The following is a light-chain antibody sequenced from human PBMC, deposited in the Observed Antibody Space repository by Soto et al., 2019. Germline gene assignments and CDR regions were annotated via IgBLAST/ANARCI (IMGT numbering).Light chain of an antibody. Sequence: DVQMTQSPSSLSAFVGDRVTITCRASQGIAPYLAWIQQKPGKVPKLLIYATSTLQSGGPSRFSGSESGTDFTLTISSLQPEDVATYYCQKYNPAPLTFGGGTKLEIK. J-gene: IGKJ4*01. CDR1: QGIAPY. CDR3: QKYNPAPLT. CDR2: ATS. V-gene: IGKV1-27*01.